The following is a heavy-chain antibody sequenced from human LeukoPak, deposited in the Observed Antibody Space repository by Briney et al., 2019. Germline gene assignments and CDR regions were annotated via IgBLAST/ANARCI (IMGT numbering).Heavy chain of an antibody. CDR1: GFTFSDYA. CDR3: AKDFEGSRSYHCPFDY. CDR2: ISGGSSGST. J-gene: IGHJ4*02. Sequence: GGSLRLSCAASGFTFSDYAMSWVRQAPGKGLEWLSVISGGSSGSTYYADSVKGRFTTSRDNSRNTVYLQMNSLRADDTAVYYCAKDFEGSRSYHCPFDYWGQGSLVTVSS. D-gene: IGHD3-10*01. V-gene: IGHV3-23*01.